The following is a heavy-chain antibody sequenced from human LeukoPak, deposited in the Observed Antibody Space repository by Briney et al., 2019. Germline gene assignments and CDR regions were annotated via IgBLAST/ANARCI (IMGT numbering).Heavy chain of an antibody. CDR2: IIPILGIA. CDR1: GGTFSSYA. Sequence: ASVKVSCKASGGTFSSYAISWVRQAPGQGLEWMGRIIPILGIANYAQKFQGRVTITADKSTSTAYMELSSLRSEDTAVYYCARDLGKRIAVAGTRDYYYYGMDVWGQGTTVTVSS. CDR3: ARDLGKRIAVAGTRDYYYYGMDV. J-gene: IGHJ6*02. D-gene: IGHD6-19*01. V-gene: IGHV1-69*04.